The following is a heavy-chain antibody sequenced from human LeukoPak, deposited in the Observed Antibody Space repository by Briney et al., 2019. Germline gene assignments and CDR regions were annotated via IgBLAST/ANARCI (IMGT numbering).Heavy chain of an antibody. CDR1: GFTFSSYA. D-gene: IGHD3-16*01. CDR2: ISGSGGST. Sequence: GGSLRLSCAASGFTFSSYAMSWVRQAPGKGLEWVSAISGSGGSTYYADSVKGRFTISRDNSKNTLYLQMNSLRAEDTAVYYCAFGQVLPGEFDYWGQGTLVTVSS. J-gene: IGHJ4*02. CDR3: AFGQVLPGEFDY. V-gene: IGHV3-23*01.